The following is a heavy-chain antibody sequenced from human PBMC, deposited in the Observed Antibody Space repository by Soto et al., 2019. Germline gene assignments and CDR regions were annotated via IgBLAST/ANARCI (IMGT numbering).Heavy chain of an antibody. V-gene: IGHV1-69*01. Sequence: QVQLMQSGAEVTKPGSSVKVSCKASGGPFNTFGISWVRQAPGQGLEWMGGIIPKYGTTNYARRFQGRVTIIADESTTTAYLELSSLRHDDTAIYYCARTRQRRPVFYVDYWGQGTPISVTS. J-gene: IGHJ4*02. CDR1: GGPFNTFG. D-gene: IGHD2-2*01. CDR3: ARTRQRRPVFYVDY. CDR2: IIPKYGTT.